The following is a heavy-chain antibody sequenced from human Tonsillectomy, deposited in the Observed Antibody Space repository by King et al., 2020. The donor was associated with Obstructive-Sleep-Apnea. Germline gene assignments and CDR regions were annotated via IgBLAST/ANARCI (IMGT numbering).Heavy chain of an antibody. V-gene: IGHV1-2*04. D-gene: IGHD6-6*01. CDR1: GYTFTGYY. CDR2: INPNSGGT. CDR3: ARAGQLVLNYYYGMDV. Sequence: VQLVESGAEVKKPGASVKVSCKASGYTFTGYYMHWVRQAPGQGLEWMGWINPNSGGTNYAQKFQGWVTMTRDTSISTAYMELSRLRSDDTAVYYCARAGQLVLNYYYGMDVWGQGTTVTVSS. J-gene: IGHJ6*02.